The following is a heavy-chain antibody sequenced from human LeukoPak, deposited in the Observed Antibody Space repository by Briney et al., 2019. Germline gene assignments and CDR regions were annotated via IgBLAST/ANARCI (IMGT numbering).Heavy chain of an antibody. CDR3: ARPAGRDTAMPLDY. J-gene: IGHJ4*02. D-gene: IGHD5-18*01. CDR1: GYTLTELS. Sequence: ASVKVSCKVSGYTLTELSMHWVRQAPGKGLEWMGGFDPEDGETIYAQKYQGRVTITADESTSTAYMELSSLRSEDTAVYYCARPAGRDTAMPLDYWGQGTLVTVSS. CDR2: FDPEDGET. V-gene: IGHV1-24*01.